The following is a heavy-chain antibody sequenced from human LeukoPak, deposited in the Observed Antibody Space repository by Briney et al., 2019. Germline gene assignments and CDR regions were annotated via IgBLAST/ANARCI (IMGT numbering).Heavy chain of an antibody. Sequence: GGSLRLSCVASGFTFSSYAMNWVRQAPGKGLEWVSGISGGGGSIYYVDSVKGRFTVSRDNSKNTLYLQMSSLRAEDTAVYYCANPRWGDGDSSGWSAFDYWGQGSLVTVSS. J-gene: IGHJ4*02. CDR3: ANPRWGDGDSSGWSAFDY. D-gene: IGHD6-19*01. CDR2: ISGGGGSI. V-gene: IGHV3-23*01. CDR1: GFTFSSYA.